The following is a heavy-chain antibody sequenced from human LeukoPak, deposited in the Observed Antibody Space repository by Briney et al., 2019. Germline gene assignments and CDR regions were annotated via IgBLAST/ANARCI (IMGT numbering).Heavy chain of an antibody. D-gene: IGHD3-10*01. CDR3: ASYGSGFSKFDY. V-gene: IGHV4-39*06. J-gene: IGHJ4*02. CDR2: IYYSGST. CDR1: GGSISSSSHY. Sequence: PSETLSLTCTVSGGSISSSSHYWGWIRQPPRKGLEWIGSIYYSGSTYYNPSLKSRVTISVDTSKNQFPLKLSSVTAADTAVYYCASYGSGFSKFDYWGQGTLVTVSS.